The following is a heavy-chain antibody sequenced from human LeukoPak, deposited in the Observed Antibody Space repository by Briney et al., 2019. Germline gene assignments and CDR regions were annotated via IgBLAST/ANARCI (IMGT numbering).Heavy chain of an antibody. CDR2: INPNSGNT. CDR3: AREDHYYGMDV. V-gene: IGHV1-18*04. Sequence: GASVKVSCKASGYTFTGYYMHWVRQAPGQGLEWMGWINPNSGNTNYAQKLQGRVTMTTDTSTSTAYMELRSLRSDDTAVYYCAREDHYYGMDVWGQGTTVTVSS. J-gene: IGHJ6*02. CDR1: GYTFTGYY.